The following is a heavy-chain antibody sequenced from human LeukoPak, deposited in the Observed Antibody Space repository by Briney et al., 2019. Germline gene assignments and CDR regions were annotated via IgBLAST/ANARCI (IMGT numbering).Heavy chain of an antibody. D-gene: IGHD2-21*02. J-gene: IGHJ4*02. CDR2: IYHSGTT. CDR1: GGSISSGHW. CDR3: AGIVVVTAIRFDY. Sequence: PSETLSLTCAVSGGSISSGHWWSWVRRSPGKGLEWIGEIYHSGTTNYNPSLKSRVTLSVDKSKNQLSLKLSSVTAADTAVCYCAGIVVVTAIRFDYWGQGTLVTVSS. V-gene: IGHV4-4*02.